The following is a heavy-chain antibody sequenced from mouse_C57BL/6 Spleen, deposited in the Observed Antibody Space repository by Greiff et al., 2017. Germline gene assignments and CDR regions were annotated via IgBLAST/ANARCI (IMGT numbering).Heavy chain of an antibody. CDR2: INPYNGGT. J-gene: IGHJ3*01. CDR1: GYTFTDYY. CDR3: ARQELGYSKDWFAY. V-gene: IGHV1-19*01. Sequence: EVQLQQSGPVLVKPGASAKMSCKASGYTFTDYYMNWVKQSHGKSLEWIGVINPYNGGTSYSQKFKGKATLTVDKSSSTAYMELNSLTSEDSAVYYCARQELGYSKDWFAYWGQGTLVTVSA. D-gene: IGHD1-2*01.